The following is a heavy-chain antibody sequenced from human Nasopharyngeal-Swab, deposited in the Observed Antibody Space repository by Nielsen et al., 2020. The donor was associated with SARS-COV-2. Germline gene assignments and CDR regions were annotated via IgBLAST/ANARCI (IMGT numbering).Heavy chain of an antibody. V-gene: IGHV3-30*02. D-gene: IGHD6-19*01. CDR3: AKSSSGWYELDYFDY. Sequence: GESLKISCAASGFTFSSYGMHWVRQAPGKGLEWVAVIWYDGSNKYYADSVKGRFTISRDNSKNTLYLQMNSLRAEDTAVYYCAKSSSGWYELDYFDYWGQGTLVTVSS. J-gene: IGHJ4*02. CDR1: GFTFSSYG. CDR2: IWYDGSNK.